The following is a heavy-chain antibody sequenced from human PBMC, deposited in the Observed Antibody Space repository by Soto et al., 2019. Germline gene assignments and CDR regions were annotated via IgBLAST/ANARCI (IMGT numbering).Heavy chain of an antibody. CDR3: AKRYPMVRGVITRGWGMDV. CDR1: GYSFTSYW. J-gene: IGHJ6*02. CDR2: IDPSDSYT. Sequence: GESLKISCKGSGYSFTSYWISWVRQMPGKGLEWMGRIDPSDSYTNYSPSFQGHVTISADKSISTAYLQWSSLKASDTAVYYCAKRYPMVRGVITRGWGMDVWGQGTTVTVSS. D-gene: IGHD3-10*01. V-gene: IGHV5-10-1*01.